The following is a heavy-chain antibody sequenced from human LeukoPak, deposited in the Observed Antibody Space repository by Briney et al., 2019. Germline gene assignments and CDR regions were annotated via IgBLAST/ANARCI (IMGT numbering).Heavy chain of an antibody. J-gene: IGHJ6*03. CDR3: TTGKDFYNYYFYYYMDV. Sequence: PGGSLRLSCAASGFTFINAWMTWVRQAPGKGLEWVGHIKSITDGGTTDFAAPVKGRFTISRDDLKNTLYLQMNSLKTEDTVVYFCTTGKDFYNYYFYYYMDVWGKGTTVTVSS. CDR1: GFTFINAW. CDR2: IKSITDGGTT. D-gene: IGHD1-1*01. V-gene: IGHV3-15*01.